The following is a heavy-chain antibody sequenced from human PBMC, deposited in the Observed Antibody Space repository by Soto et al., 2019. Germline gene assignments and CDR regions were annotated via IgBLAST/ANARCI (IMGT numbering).Heavy chain of an antibody. Sequence: SQTLSLTCAISGDSVSSNTAAWNWIRSSPSRGLEWLGRTYYRSNWRHDYAVSVKSRIAVNPDTSKNHFSLQLNSVTPDDTAVYYCPRGVAGSGFDLWGQGTPVPVYS. D-gene: IGHD6-19*01. CDR2: TYYRSNWRH. CDR1: GDSVSSNTAA. J-gene: IGHJ4*02. CDR3: PRGVAGSGFDL. V-gene: IGHV6-1*01.